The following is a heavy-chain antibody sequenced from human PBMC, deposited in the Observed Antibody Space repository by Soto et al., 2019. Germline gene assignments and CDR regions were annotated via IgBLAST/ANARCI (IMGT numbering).Heavy chain of an antibody. Sequence: GGSLRLSCAASGFTFSSYAMHWVRQAPGKGLEWVAVISYDGSNKYYADSVKGRFTISRDNSKNALYLQMNSLRAEDTAVYYCARDGGPLGCSGGSCYSYYFDYWGQGTLVTVSS. J-gene: IGHJ4*02. CDR2: ISYDGSNK. D-gene: IGHD2-15*01. CDR3: ARDGGPLGCSGGSCYSYYFDY. V-gene: IGHV3-30-3*01. CDR1: GFTFSSYA.